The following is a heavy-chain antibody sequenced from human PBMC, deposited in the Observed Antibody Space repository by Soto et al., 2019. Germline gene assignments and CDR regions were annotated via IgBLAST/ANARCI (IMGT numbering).Heavy chain of an antibody. Sequence: QVQLVQSGAEVKKPGSSVKVSCKASGGTFSSYAISWVRQAPGQGLEWMGGIIPIFGTANYAQKFQGRVTITADESTSTAYRELSSLRSEGTAVYYGARERITMVRGVKWYYYYGMDVWGQVTTVTVSS. CDR2: IIPIFGTA. J-gene: IGHJ6*02. CDR1: GGTFSSYA. D-gene: IGHD3-10*01. V-gene: IGHV1-69*01. CDR3: ARERITMVRGVKWYYYYGMDV.